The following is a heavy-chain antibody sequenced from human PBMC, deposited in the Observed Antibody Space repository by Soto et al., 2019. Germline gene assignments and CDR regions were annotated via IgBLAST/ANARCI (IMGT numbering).Heavy chain of an antibody. CDR3: ARAYIAARPGSDYYYGMDV. Sequence: QVQLVQSGAEVKKPGSSVKVSCKASGGTFSSYAISWVRQAPGQGLEWMGGIIPIFGTANYAQKFQGRVTITADESTSTVYMELSSLRSEDTAVYYCARAYIAARPGSDYYYGMDVWGQGTTVTVSS. D-gene: IGHD6-6*01. V-gene: IGHV1-69*01. J-gene: IGHJ6*02. CDR1: GGTFSSYA. CDR2: IIPIFGTA.